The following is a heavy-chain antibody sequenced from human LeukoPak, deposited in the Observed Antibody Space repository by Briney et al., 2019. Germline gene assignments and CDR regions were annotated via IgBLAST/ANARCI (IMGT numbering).Heavy chain of an antibody. D-gene: IGHD4-17*01. CDR2: INPSGGST. Sequence: ASVKVSCKASGYTFTNYYIHWVRQAPGQGLEWMGIINPSGGSTNYAQKFQGRVTITTDESTSTAYMELSSLRSEDTAVYYCARARRDGDYVLDAFDIWGQGTRVTVSS. CDR3: ARARRDGDYVLDAFDI. V-gene: IGHV1-46*01. CDR1: GYTFTNYY. J-gene: IGHJ3*02.